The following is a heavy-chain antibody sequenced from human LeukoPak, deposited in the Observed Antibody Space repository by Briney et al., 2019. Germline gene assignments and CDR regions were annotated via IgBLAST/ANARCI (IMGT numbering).Heavy chain of an antibody. CDR3: ARQTGSGLFILP. D-gene: IGHD3/OR15-3a*01. J-gene: IGHJ4*02. CDR2: IYYSGII. Sequence: PSETLSLTCTVSGDSISNAYWSWIRQPPGKALEWIGYIYYSGIIKYNPSLKSRATISVDTSQNQFSLRLTSVTAADTAVYYCARQTGSGLFILPGGQGTLVTVSS. CDR1: GDSISNAY. V-gene: IGHV4-59*08.